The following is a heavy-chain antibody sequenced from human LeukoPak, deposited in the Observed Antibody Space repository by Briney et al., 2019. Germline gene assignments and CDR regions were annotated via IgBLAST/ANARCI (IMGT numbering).Heavy chain of an antibody. CDR2: ITGSGGDT. D-gene: IGHD3-22*01. Sequence: GGSLRLSCAASGFTFSSYTMSWVRQASGKGLEWVSTITGSGGDTFYTDSVKGRLTISRDNSKNTLYPQMNSLRVEDTAVYYCAKRISSGYYYFDYWGQGTLVTVSS. CDR1: GFTFSSYT. V-gene: IGHV3-23*01. J-gene: IGHJ4*02. CDR3: AKRISSGYYYFDY.